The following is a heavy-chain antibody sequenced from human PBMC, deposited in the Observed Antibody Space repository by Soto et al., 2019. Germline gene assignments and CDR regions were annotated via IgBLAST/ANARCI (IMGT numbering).Heavy chain of an antibody. CDR1: GLTFSSYE. V-gene: IGHV3-48*03. J-gene: IGHJ6*02. D-gene: IGHD3-3*01. CDR3: ASVMLRFSYGIDV. Sequence: PGWSLRLSYAASGLTFSSYEMHLVRQAPGKGLEWGSYISKSGSIIYYTDSVKGRFTISRDNAKNLLYLEMNSLRAEDSAVYFCASVMLRFSYGIDVWGQGTTVTVSS. CDR2: ISKSGSII.